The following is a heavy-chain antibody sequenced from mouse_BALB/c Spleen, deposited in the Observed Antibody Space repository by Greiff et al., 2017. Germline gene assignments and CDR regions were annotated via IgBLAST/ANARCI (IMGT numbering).Heavy chain of an antibody. J-gene: IGHJ3*01. CDR3: ARGRYSGSNLLGFAY. Sequence: QVQLQQSGAELAKPGASVKMSCKASGYTFTSYWMHWVKQRPGQGLEWIGYINPSTGYTEYNQKFKDKATLTADKSSSTAYMQLSSLTSEDSAVYYCARGRYSGSNLLGFAYWGQGTPVTVSA. CDR1: GYTFTSYW. D-gene: IGHD1-1*01. CDR2: INPSTGYT. V-gene: IGHV1-7*01.